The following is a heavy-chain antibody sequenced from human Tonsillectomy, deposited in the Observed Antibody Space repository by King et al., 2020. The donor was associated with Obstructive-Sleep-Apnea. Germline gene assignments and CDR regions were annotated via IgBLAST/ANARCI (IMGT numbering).Heavy chain of an antibody. CDR2: VYPRDSDI. D-gene: IGHD5-24*01. V-gene: IGHV5-10-1*01. J-gene: IGHJ5*02. CDR3: VRHLGATVKGEDA. CDR1: GYRFTSYW. Sequence: VQLVQSGTEVKKPGESLRISCKGSGYRFTSYWISWVRQMPGKGLEWVGRVYPRDSDINYSPSFQGHVTLSVDKSISTAYLQWSSLKASDTAMYYCVRHLGATVKGEDAWGQGTLVTVSS.